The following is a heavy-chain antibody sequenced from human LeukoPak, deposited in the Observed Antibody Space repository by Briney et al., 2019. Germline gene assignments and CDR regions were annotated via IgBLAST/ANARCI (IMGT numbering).Heavy chain of an antibody. CDR3: AREMGLTGAIFGVVSNPFDY. V-gene: IGHV5-51*01. CDR2: IYPGDSDT. Sequence: GESLKISCKGSGYSFTSYWIGWVRQMPGKGLEWMGIIYPGDSDTRYSPSFQGQVTISADKSISTAYLQWSSLKASDTAMYYCAREMGLTGAIFGVVSNPFDYWGQGTLVTVSS. J-gene: IGHJ4*02. D-gene: IGHD3-3*01. CDR1: GYSFTSYW.